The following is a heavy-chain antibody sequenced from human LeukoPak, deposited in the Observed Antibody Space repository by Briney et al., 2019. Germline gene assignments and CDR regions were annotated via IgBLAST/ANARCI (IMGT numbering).Heavy chain of an antibody. CDR1: GGTFSSYA. Sequence: ASVKVSCKASGGTFSSYAISWVRQAPGQGLEWMGGIIPIFGTANYAQKFQGRVTITADESTSTAYMELSSLRSEDTAVYYCATNSPQYYDSSGYFLDYWGQGTLVTVSS. CDR3: ATNSPQYYDSSGYFLDY. D-gene: IGHD3-22*01. J-gene: IGHJ4*02. CDR2: IIPIFGTA. V-gene: IGHV1-69*01.